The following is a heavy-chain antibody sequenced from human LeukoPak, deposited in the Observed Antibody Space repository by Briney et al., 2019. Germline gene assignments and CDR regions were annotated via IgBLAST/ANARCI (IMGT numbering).Heavy chain of an antibody. V-gene: IGHV3-30*02. CDR3: ARGWFDN. CDR1: GFTFSYYG. J-gene: IGHJ4*02. CDR2: IRYDESKK. Sequence: PGGSLRLSCAASGFTFSYYGMHWVRQAPGKGLEWVAFIRYDESKKFYGDSVKGRFTISRDNAENSLFLQMNSLRAEDSAIYYCARGWFDNWGQGTLVTVSS.